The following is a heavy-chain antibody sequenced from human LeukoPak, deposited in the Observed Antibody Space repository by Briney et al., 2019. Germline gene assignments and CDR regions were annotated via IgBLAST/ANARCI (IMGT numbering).Heavy chain of an antibody. D-gene: IGHD3-3*01. J-gene: IGHJ4*02. CDR1: GGSISSGSYY. CDR3: ARDHDFWSGYFDY. V-gene: IGHV4-61*02. Sequence: SQTLSLTCTVSGGSISSGSYYRSSIRQLSGKGIECIGCIYTRGSTHYNHSLKSRVTISVDTSKNQFSLKLSSVTAADTAVYYCARDHDFWSGYFDYWGQGTLVTVSS. CDR2: IYTRGST.